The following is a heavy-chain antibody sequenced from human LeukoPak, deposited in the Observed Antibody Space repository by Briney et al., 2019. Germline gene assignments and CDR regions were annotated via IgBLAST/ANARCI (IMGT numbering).Heavy chain of an antibody. V-gene: IGHV3-11*01. CDR3: AQGGGSGWYTSPFDY. J-gene: IGHJ4*02. Sequence: GGFLRLSCAASGLTFSDYYMSWIRQAPGKGLEWVSYISSSGSTIYHADSVKGRFTISRDNAKNSLYLQMNSLRAEDTAVYYCAQGGGSGWYTSPFDYWGQGTLVTVSS. CDR1: GLTFSDYY. CDR2: ISSSGSTI. D-gene: IGHD6-19*01.